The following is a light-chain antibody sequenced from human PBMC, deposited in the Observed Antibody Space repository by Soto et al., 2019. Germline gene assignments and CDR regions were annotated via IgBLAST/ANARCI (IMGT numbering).Light chain of an antibody. CDR3: SPYAGTNNYV. V-gene: IGLV2-8*01. CDR2: GVN. Sequence: LTQPPSASGSPGQSVTISCTGTSSDVGGYDYVSWHQQHPGKAPKVIIYGVNKRPSGVPDRFSGSKSGNTASLTVSGLQAEDEADYYCSPYAGTNNYVFGIGTKVTVL. J-gene: IGLJ1*01. CDR1: SSDVGGYDY.